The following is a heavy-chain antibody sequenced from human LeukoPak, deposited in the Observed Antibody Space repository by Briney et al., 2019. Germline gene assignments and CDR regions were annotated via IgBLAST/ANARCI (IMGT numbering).Heavy chain of an antibody. V-gene: IGHV3-48*03. CDR1: GFTFGDYA. CDR2: ISSSSSTI. CDR3: ARDQSTIFGVATVEGCDY. D-gene: IGHD3-3*01. J-gene: IGHJ4*02. Sequence: GGSLRLSCTASGFTFGDYAMSWFRQAPGKGLEWVSYISSSSSTIYYADSVKGRFTISRDNAKNSLYLQMNSLRAEDTAVYYCARDQSTIFGVATVEGCDYWGQGTLVTVSS.